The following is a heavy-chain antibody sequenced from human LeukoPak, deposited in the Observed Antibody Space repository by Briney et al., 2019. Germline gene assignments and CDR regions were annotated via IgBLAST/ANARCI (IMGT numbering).Heavy chain of an antibody. D-gene: IGHD3-22*01. CDR1: GGTFSSYA. J-gene: IGHJ4*02. Sequence: SVKVSCKASGGTFSSYAISWVRQAPGQGLEWMGGIIPIFGTANYAQKFQGRVTTTADESTSTAYMELSSLRSEDTAVYYCARASYYYDSSGYYTYYFDYWGQGTLVTVSS. CDR3: ARASYYYDSSGYYTYYFDY. CDR2: IIPIFGTA. V-gene: IGHV1-69*01.